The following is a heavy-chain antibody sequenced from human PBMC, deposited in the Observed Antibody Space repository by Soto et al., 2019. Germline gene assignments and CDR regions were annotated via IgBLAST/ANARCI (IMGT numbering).Heavy chain of an antibody. Sequence: QVQLQQWGAGLLKPSETLSLTCAVYGGSFRGYYWTWIRQPPGTGLEWIGEINHSGSTNYNPSLKSRVTLSVDTSTNQFALKLTSVTAAETAVSYCARDKITGLFDYWGQGTLVTVSS. CDR2: INHSGST. V-gene: IGHV4-34*01. D-gene: IGHD2-8*02. CDR1: GGSFRGYY. CDR3: ARDKITGLFDY. J-gene: IGHJ4*02.